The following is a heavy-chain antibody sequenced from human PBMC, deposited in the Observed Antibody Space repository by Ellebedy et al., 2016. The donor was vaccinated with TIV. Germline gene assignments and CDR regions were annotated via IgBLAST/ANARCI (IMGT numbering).Heavy chain of an antibody. CDR3: ARGRFFESKYFYYMVV. J-gene: IGHJ6*03. V-gene: IGHV4-59*01. Sequence: MPSETLSLTCSVSGVSIDSVYWNWIRQPPGKGLEWIGYVYHSGSTNYNPSLRSRVTMSIDTSKNAFSLKLRSVTAADTAVDYCARGRFFESKYFYYMVVWGEGTTVTVSS. D-gene: IGHD3-3*01. CDR1: GVSIDSVY. CDR2: VYHSGST.